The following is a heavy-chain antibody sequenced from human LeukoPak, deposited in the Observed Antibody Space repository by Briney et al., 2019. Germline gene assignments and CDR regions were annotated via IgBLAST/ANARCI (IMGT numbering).Heavy chain of an antibody. D-gene: IGHD4-17*01. CDR2: ISGSGGST. Sequence: TGGSLRLSSAASGFTLSSYAMSWVRQAPEKGLEWVSAISGSGGSTYYADSVKGRFTISRDNSKNTLYLQMNSLRAEDTAVYYCATGHPVWKYGDYDAFDIWGQGTMVTVSS. CDR1: GFTLSSYA. CDR3: ATGHPVWKYGDYDAFDI. J-gene: IGHJ3*02. V-gene: IGHV3-23*01.